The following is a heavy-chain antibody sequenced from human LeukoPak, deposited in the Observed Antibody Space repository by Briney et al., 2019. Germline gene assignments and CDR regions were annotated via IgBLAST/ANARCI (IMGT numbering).Heavy chain of an antibody. J-gene: IGHJ4*02. D-gene: IGHD6-19*01. Sequence: PGGSLRLSCAASGFTFSSYAMSWVRQAPGKGLEWVSAISGSGGSTYYADSVKGRFTISRDNSKNTLYLQMNSLRAEDTAVYYCAKDIPVAGTTRRGYFDYWGQGTLVTVSS. CDR1: GFTFSSYA. CDR2: ISGSGGST. CDR3: AKDIPVAGTTRRGYFDY. V-gene: IGHV3-23*01.